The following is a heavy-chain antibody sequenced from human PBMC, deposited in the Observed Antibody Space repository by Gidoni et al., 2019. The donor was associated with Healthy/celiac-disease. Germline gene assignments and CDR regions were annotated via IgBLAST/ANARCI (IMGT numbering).Heavy chain of an antibody. Sequence: QVQLVESGCGVVQPVRSLRLSCAASGFTFSSYGMHWVRQAPGKGLEWVAVISYDGSNKYYADSVKGRFTISRDNYKNTLYLQMNSLRAEDTAVYYCAKDGDGYLDYWGQGTLVTVSS. D-gene: IGHD3-3*01. CDR2: ISYDGSNK. CDR1: GFTFSSYG. V-gene: IGHV3-30*18. CDR3: AKDGDGYLDY. J-gene: IGHJ4*02.